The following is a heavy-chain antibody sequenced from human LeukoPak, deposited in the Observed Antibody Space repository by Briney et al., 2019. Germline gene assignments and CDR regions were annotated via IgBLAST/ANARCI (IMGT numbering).Heavy chain of an antibody. CDR3: ARNHGQWLYYFDY. V-gene: IGHV4-59*01. Sequence: PSETLSLTCTVSGDSISSYYWSWIRQPPGKGLEWIGYIYYSGSTNYNPSLKSRVTISLDTSNSQFSLKLSSVTAADTAVYYCARNHGQWLYYFDYWGQGTLVTVSS. CDR1: GDSISSYY. J-gene: IGHJ4*02. CDR2: IYYSGST. D-gene: IGHD6-19*01.